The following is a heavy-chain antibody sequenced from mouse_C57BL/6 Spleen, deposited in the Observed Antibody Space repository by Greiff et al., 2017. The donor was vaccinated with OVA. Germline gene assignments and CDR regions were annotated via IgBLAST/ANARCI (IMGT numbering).Heavy chain of an antibody. V-gene: IGHV1-64*01. J-gene: IGHJ2*01. Sequence: VQLQQPGAELVKPGASVKLSCKASGYTFTSYWMHWVKQRPGQGLEWIGMIHPNSGSTNYNEKFKSKATLTVDKSSSTAYMQLSSLTSEDSAVYDCARSRGIYYDYFDYWGQGTTLTVSS. CDR2: IHPNSGST. CDR1: GYTFTSYW. D-gene: IGHD2-1*01. CDR3: ARSRGIYYDYFDY.